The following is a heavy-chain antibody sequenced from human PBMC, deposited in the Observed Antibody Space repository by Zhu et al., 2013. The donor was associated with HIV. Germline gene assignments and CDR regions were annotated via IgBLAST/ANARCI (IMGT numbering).Heavy chain of an antibody. D-gene: IGHD1-26*01. CDR1: GYTFTGYY. Sequence: VQLVQSGAEVKRPGASVKVSCKASGYTFTGYYMHWVRQAPGQGLEWMGWINPNSGGTNYAQKFQGWVTMTRDTSISTAYMELSRLRSDDTAVYYCARDPMYSGSYPNREYYYYGMDVWGQGTTVTVSS. CDR2: INPNSGGT. V-gene: IGHV1-2*04. J-gene: IGHJ6*02. CDR3: ARDPMYSGSYPNREYYYYGMDV.